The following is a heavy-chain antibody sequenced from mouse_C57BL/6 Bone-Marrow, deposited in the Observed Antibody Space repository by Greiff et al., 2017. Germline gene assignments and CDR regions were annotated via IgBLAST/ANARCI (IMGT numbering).Heavy chain of an antibody. Sequence: QVQLQQPGAELVRPGSSVKLSCKASGYTFTSYWMGWVKQRPGQGLEWIGNIYPSDSETHYNQKFKDKATLTVAKSSSTAYMQLSSLTSEDSAVYYCARGEDYSDYWGQGTTLTVSS. J-gene: IGHJ2*01. CDR3: ARGEDYSDY. CDR2: IYPSDSET. V-gene: IGHV1-61*01. CDR1: GYTFTSYW.